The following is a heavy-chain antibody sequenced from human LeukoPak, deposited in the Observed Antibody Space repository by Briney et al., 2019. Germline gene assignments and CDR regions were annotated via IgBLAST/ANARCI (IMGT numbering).Heavy chain of an antibody. CDR3: ARDSDGTSV. CDR2: ISYDGINK. V-gene: IGHV3-30*03. D-gene: IGHD6-13*01. J-gene: IGHJ6*02. CDR1: GFTISSFG. Sequence: PGGSLRLSCAASGFTISSFGIHWVRQAPGKGLEWVALISYDGINKYYADSVKGRFTISRDNSKSTLYLQMSSLRAEDTAAYYCARDSDGTSVWGLGTTVTVSS.